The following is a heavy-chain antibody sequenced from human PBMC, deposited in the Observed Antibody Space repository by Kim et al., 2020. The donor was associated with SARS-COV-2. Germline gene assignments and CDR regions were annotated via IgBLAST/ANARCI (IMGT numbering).Heavy chain of an antibody. CDR2: IYYSGST. CDR1: GGSISSYY. J-gene: IGHJ5*02. CDR3: ARGIIAARPGWFDP. V-gene: IGHV4-59*13. D-gene: IGHD6-6*01. Sequence: SETLSLTCTVSGGSISSYYWSWIRQPPGKGLERIGYIYYSGSTNYNHSLKSRVTISVDTSKNQFSLKLSAVTAADTAVYYCARGIIAARPGWFDPWGQGTLVTVSS.